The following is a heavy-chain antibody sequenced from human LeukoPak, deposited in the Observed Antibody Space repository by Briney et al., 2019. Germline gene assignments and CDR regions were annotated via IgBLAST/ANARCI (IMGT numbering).Heavy chain of an antibody. V-gene: IGHV4-31*03. CDR1: GDSIISSGYY. J-gene: IGHJ3*02. D-gene: IGHD6-25*01. CDR2: IYSSGST. CDR3: ARGGSGYRFAI. Sequence: SETLSLTCTVSGDSIISSGYYWSWIRQHPGKGLEWIGYIYSSGSTYYTPSLKSRVTISIDPSKNQFSLKLTSVTAADTAVYYCARGGSGYRFAIWGQGTMVPVSS.